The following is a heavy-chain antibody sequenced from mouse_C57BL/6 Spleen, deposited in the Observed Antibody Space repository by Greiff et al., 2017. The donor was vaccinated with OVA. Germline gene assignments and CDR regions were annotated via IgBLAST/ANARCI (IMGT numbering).Heavy chain of an antibody. V-gene: IGHV1-80*01. J-gene: IGHJ1*03. D-gene: IGHD1-1*01. CDR2: IYPGDGDT. CDR1: GYAFSSYW. CDR3: ARAGSYGYFDV. Sequence: VQLQESGAELVKPGASVKISCKASGYAFSSYWMNWVKQRPGKGLEWIGQIYPGDGDTNYNGKFKGKATLTADKSSSTAYMQLSSLTSEDSAVYFCARAGSYGYFDVWGTGTTVTVSS.